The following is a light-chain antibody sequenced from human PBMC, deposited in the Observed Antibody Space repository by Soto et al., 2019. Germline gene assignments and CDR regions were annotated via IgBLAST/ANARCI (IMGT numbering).Light chain of an antibody. Sequence: DIQMTQSPSSLSAAVGDRVTITCRASQSISSYLNWYQQKPGKAPKLLIYAAFSLQSGVPSRFSGSGSGTDCTLTISSLQPEDFATYYCQQSDSTLIFTFGPVTKVDIK. V-gene: IGKV1-39*01. J-gene: IGKJ3*01. CDR2: AAF. CDR3: QQSDSTLIFT. CDR1: QSISSY.